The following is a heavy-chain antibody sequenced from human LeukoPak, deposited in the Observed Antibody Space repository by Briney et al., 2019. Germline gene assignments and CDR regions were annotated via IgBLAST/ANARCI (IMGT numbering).Heavy chain of an antibody. V-gene: IGHV3-21*04. J-gene: IGHJ5*02. CDR2: ISSSSSYI. D-gene: IGHD1-26*01. Sequence: PGGSLRLSCAASGFTFSSYSMNWVRQAPGKGLEWVSSISSSSSYIYYADSVKGRFTISRDNAKNSLYLQMSSLKAEDTAVYYCTRGRSGTYRRFDPWGQGTLVTVSS. CDR3: TRGRSGTYRRFDP. CDR1: GFTFSSYS.